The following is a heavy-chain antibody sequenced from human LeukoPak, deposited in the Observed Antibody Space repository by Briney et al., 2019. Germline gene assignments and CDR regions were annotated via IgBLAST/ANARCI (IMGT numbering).Heavy chain of an antibody. V-gene: IGHV3-74*01. CDR2: INNDGSTK. CDR1: GFNFGPFW. Sequence: GGSLRLSCAASGFNFGPFWMHRVRQPPGKGLVWISHINNDGSTKVYADSVKGRFTISRDNAKNTLYLQMNSLRADDTAVYYCARDRGYPDSFNIWGEGTMVTVSS. D-gene: IGHD3-10*01. J-gene: IGHJ3*02. CDR3: ARDRGYPDSFNI.